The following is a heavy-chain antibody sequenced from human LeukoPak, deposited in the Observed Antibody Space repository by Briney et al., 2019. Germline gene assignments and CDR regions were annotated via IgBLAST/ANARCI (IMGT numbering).Heavy chain of an antibody. Sequence: QAGGSLRLSCAASGFPFSSYSMHWVRQAPGKGLEWVSYISFSSSTIYYADSVKGRFTISRDNAKNSLYLQMNSLRAEDTAVYYCARGPDSSGYYYDFGGFDYWGQGTLVTVSS. V-gene: IGHV3-48*01. CDR2: ISFSSSTI. CDR3: ARGPDSSGYYYDFGGFDY. D-gene: IGHD3-22*01. J-gene: IGHJ4*02. CDR1: GFPFSSYS.